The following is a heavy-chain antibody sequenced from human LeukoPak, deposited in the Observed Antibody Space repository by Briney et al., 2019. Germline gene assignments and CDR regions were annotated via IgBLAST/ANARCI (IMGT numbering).Heavy chain of an antibody. J-gene: IGHJ4*02. D-gene: IGHD2-2*01. CDR3: AREVPYCSSTSCYFDY. CDR2: MNPNSGRT. Sequence: ASVKVSCKASGYTLTSYDINWVRQATGQGLEWMGWMNPNSGRTGYAQNFQGRITITRNTSISTAYMELSSLRSEDTAVYYCAREVPYCSSTSCYFDYWGQGTLVTVSS. V-gene: IGHV1-8*01. CDR1: GYTLTSYD.